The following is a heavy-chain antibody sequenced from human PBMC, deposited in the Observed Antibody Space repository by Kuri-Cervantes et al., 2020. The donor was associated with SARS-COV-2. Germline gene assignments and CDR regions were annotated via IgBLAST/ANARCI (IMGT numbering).Heavy chain of an antibody. CDR1: GFTFSSYS. D-gene: IGHD2-2*01. Sequence: GESLKISCAASGFTFSSYSMNWVRQAPGKGLEWVSSISSSSSYIYYADSVRGRFTISRDNAKNSLYLEMNSLRAEDTAVYYCARFGPAAREDYFDYWGQGTLVTVSS. J-gene: IGHJ4*02. CDR3: ARFGPAAREDYFDY. CDR2: ISSSSSYI. V-gene: IGHV3-21*01.